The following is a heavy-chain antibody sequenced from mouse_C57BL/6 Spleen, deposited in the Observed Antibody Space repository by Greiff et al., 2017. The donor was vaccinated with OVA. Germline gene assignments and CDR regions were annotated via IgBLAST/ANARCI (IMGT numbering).Heavy chain of an antibody. D-gene: IGHD3-3*01. V-gene: IGHV1-64*01. CDR3: AREGWYYFDY. CDR1: GYTFTSYW. J-gene: IGHJ2*01. Sequence: QVQLKQPGAELVKPGASVKLSCKASGYTFTSYWMHWVKQRPGQGLEWIGMIHPNSGSTNYNEKFKSKATLTVDKSSSTAYMQLSSLTSEDSAVYYCAREGWYYFDYWGQGTTLTVSS. CDR2: IHPNSGST.